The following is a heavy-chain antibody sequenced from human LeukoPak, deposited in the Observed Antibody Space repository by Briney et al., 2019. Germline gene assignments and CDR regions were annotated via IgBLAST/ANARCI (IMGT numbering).Heavy chain of an antibody. J-gene: IGHJ6*03. V-gene: IGHV4-34*01. CDR1: GGSFSGYY. D-gene: IGHD2-2*01. CDR3: ARGLGSTSSHYYYMDV. CDR2: INHSGST. Sequence: SETLSLTCAVYGGSFSGYYWSWIRQPPGKGLEWIGEINHSGSTNYNPSLKSRVTTSVDTSKNQFSLKLSSVTAADTAVYYCARGLGSTSSHYYYMDVWGKGTTVTVSS.